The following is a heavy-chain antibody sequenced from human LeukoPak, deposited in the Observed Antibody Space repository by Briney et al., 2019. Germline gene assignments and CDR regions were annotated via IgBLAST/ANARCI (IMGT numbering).Heavy chain of an antibody. CDR1: GDSASSKSAS. CDR2: TYSRSKWFN. D-gene: IGHD1-26*01. CDR3: ARGTGSLDY. V-gene: IGHV6-1*01. Sequence: SQTLSLTCAISGDSASSKSASLNWIRQSPSRGLEWLGRTYSRSKWFNDYAVSVKSRITINPDTSKNQFSLHLTSVTPDDTAVYYCARGTGSLDYWGQGTLVTVSS. J-gene: IGHJ4*02.